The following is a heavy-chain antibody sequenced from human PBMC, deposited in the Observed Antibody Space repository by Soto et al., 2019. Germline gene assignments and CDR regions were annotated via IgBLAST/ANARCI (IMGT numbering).Heavy chain of an antibody. D-gene: IGHD1-1*01. V-gene: IGHV3-74*01. CDR3: ALWNYYYYGMDV. CDR2: INSDGSST. Sequence: GGSLRLSCAASGFTFSSYWMHWVRQAPGKGLVWVSRINSDGSSTSYADSVKGRFTISRDNAKNTLYLQMNSLRAEDTAVYYCALWNYYYYGMDVWGQGTTVTV. CDR1: GFTFSSYW. J-gene: IGHJ6*02.